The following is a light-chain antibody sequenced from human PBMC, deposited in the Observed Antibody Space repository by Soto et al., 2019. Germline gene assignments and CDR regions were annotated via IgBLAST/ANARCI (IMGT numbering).Light chain of an antibody. CDR1: QIVISNY. Sequence: EIVLTQSPGTLSLSPGERATLSCRASQIVISNYLAWYQQKPGQAPRLLIYGASQRATGLPDRFSGSGSGTECRSTDIRLVPEESAVFYFYHRGRSRKPSLGQGP. V-gene: IGKV3-20*01. CDR2: GAS. J-gene: IGKJ5*01. CDR3: YHRGRSRKPS.